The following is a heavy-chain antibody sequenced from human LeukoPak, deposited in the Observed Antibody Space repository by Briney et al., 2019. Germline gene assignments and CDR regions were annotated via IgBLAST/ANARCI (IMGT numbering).Heavy chain of an antibody. D-gene: IGHD3-3*01. CDR3: ARDPDFWSGYSSDGWFDP. CDR2: ISSSSSTI. J-gene: IGHJ5*02. Sequence: GGSLRLSCAASGFTFSSYSMNWVRQAPGKGLEWVSYISSSSSTIYYADSVKGRFTISRDNAKNSLYLQMNSLRAEDTAVYYCARDPDFWSGYSSDGWFDPWGQGTLVTVSS. CDR1: GFTFSSYS. V-gene: IGHV3-48*01.